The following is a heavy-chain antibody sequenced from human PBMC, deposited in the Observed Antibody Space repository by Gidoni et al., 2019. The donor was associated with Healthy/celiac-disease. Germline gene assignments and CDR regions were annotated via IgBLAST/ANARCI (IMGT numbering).Heavy chain of an antibody. D-gene: IGHD3-3*01. Sequence: QLQLQASGPGLVKPSETLSLPCTVSGGSISSSSYYWGWIRQPPGKGLEWIGSIYYSGSTYYNPSLKSRVTISVDTSKNQFSLKLSSVTAADTAVYYCARVYDFWSGPLFDYWGQGTLVTVSS. V-gene: IGHV4-39*01. CDR2: IYYSGST. CDR3: ARVYDFWSGPLFDY. CDR1: GGSISSSSYY. J-gene: IGHJ4*02.